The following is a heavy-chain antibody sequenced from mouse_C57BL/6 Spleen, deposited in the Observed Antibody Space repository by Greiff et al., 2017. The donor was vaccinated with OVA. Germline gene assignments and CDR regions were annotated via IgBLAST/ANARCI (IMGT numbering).Heavy chain of an antibody. CDR3: ARGGGLLLGDYCDY. Sequence: EVQRVESEGGLVQPGSSMKLSCTASGFTFSDYYMAWVRQVPEKGLEWVANINYDGSSTYYLDSLKSRFIISRDNAKNILYLQMSSLKSEDTATYYCARGGGLLLGDYCDYWGQGTTLTVSS. V-gene: IGHV5-16*01. CDR2: INYDGSST. CDR1: GFTFSDYY. D-gene: IGHD1-1*01. J-gene: IGHJ2*01.